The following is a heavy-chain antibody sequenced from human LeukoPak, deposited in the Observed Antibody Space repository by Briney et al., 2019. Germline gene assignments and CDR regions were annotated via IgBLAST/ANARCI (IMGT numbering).Heavy chain of an antibody. Sequence: GGSLRLSCAASGFTFSNYAMSWVRQAPGKGLEWVSAISGSGGSTYYADSVKGRFTISRDNSKNTLYLQMNSLRAEDTAVYYCATGTMVRGVITDIDYWGQGTLVTVSS. J-gene: IGHJ4*02. CDR2: ISGSGGST. D-gene: IGHD3-10*01. V-gene: IGHV3-23*01. CDR1: GFTFSNYA. CDR3: ATGTMVRGVITDIDY.